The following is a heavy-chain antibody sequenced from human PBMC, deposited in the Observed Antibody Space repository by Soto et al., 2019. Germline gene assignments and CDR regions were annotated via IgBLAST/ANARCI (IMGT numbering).Heavy chain of an antibody. Sequence: WASVKVSCKASGYTFTSYGISWVRQAPGQGLEWMGWISAYNGNTNYAQKLQGRVTMTTDTSTSTAYMELRSLRSDDTAVYYCARDPTSSGWYGPLGGYYYGMDVWGQGTTVTVSS. J-gene: IGHJ6*02. D-gene: IGHD6-19*01. CDR3: ARDPTSSGWYGPLGGYYYGMDV. V-gene: IGHV1-18*04. CDR2: ISAYNGNT. CDR1: GYTFTSYG.